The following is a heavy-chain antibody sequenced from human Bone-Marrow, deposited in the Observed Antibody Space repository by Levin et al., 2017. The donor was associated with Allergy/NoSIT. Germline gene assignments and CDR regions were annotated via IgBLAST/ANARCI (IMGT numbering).Heavy chain of an antibody. D-gene: IGHD3-10*01. CDR1: GFTFSSYS. CDR3: ARDQIGELLFSYYYGMDV. Sequence: GGSLRLSCAASGFTFSSYSMNWVRQAPGKGLEWVSYISSSSSTIYYADSVKGRFTISRDNAKNSLYLQMNSLRAEDTAVYYCARDQIGELLFSYYYGMDVWGQGTTVTVSS. CDR2: ISSSSSTI. V-gene: IGHV3-48*04. J-gene: IGHJ6*02.